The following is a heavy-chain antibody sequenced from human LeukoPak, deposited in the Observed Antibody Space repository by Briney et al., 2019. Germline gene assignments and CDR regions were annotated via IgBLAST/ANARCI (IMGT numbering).Heavy chain of an antibody. V-gene: IGHV1-2*02. CDR1: GYTFTGYY. CDR3: ARLEPDVSLGATGPLDDAFDI. D-gene: IGHD1-26*01. CDR2: INPNSGGT. J-gene: IGHJ3*02. Sequence: ASVKVSCKASGYTFTGYYMHWVRQAPGQGLEWMGWINPNSGGTNYAQKFQGRVTMTRDTSISTAYMELSSLRSEDTAVYYCARLEPDVSLGATGPLDDAFDIWGQGTMVTVSS.